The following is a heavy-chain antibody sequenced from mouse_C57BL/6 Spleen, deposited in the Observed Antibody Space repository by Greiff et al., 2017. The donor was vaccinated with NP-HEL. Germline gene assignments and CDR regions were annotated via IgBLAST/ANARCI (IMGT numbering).Heavy chain of an antibody. D-gene: IGHD1-1*01. CDR3: ARYYYGSSRPFRDY. V-gene: IGHV8-8*01. J-gene: IGHJ4*01. CDR2: ICWDDDK. CDR1: GFSLSTFGMG. Sequence: QVTLKVSGPGILQPSQTLSLSCSFSGFSLSTFGMGVGWIRQPSGKGLEWLAHICWDDDKYYNPAPKRRPSISKDTSKNQVFLTIANVNTAGTGTYYCARYYYGSSRPFRDYGGKGTSVTVSS.